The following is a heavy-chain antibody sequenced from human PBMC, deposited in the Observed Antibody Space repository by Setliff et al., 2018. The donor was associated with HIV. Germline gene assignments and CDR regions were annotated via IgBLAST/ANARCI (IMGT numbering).Heavy chain of an antibody. CDR3: VRDGSLAGLYFHYIDG. D-gene: IGHD6-19*01. Sequence: GGSLRLSCAGSGFIFSNFSMYWVRQAPGKGLEWVSGISWNAEFTAYAESTKGRFTMSRYNARKFLYLQMNSLTTEDTALYYCVRDGSLAGLYFHYIDGWGKGTTVTVSS. J-gene: IGHJ6*03. V-gene: IGHV3-9*01. CDR1: GFIFSNFS. CDR2: ISWNAEFT.